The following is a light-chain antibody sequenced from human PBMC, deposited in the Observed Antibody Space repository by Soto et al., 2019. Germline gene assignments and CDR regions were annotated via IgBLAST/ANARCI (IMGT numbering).Light chain of an antibody. Sequence: SVLNQPGSGCGSPGQSINISGTGTGSDGGSYNYVSWYQQHPGKAPRLMIYEVSNRPSGVSNRFSGSKSGNKASLTISGLHAEHEADYYCSSYTGSRTLYVFGTGTKVTVL. CDR3: SSYTGSRTLYV. V-gene: IGLV2-14*01. CDR2: EVS. J-gene: IGLJ1*01. CDR1: GSDGGSYNY.